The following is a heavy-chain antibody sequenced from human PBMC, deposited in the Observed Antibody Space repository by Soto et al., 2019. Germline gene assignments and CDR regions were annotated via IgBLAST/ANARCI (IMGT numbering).Heavy chain of an antibody. CDR2: IRSKAYGGTT. D-gene: IGHD3-22*01. J-gene: IGHJ6*02. CDR1: GFTFGDYA. Sequence: GGSLRLSCTASGFTFGDYAMSWFRQAPGKGLEWVGFIRSKAYGGTTEYAASVKGRFTISRDDSKSIAYLQMNSLKTEDTAVYYCTNVFTTMIVAVPRADYYGMDVWGQGTTVTVSS. CDR3: TNVFTTMIVAVPRADYYGMDV. V-gene: IGHV3-49*03.